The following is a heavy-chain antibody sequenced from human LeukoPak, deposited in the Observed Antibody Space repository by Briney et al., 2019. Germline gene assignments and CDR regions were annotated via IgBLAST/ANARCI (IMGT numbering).Heavy chain of an antibody. CDR3: ARHVLHYYGSGSYVLDY. Sequence: SETLSLTCTVSGGSISSGDYYWSWIRQPPGKGLEWIGEINHSGSTNYNPSLKSRVTISVDTSKNQFSLKLSSVTAADTAVYYCARHVLHYYGSGSYVLDYWGQGTLVTVSS. J-gene: IGHJ4*02. CDR2: INHSGST. V-gene: IGHV4-39*01. CDR1: GGSISSGDYY. D-gene: IGHD3-10*01.